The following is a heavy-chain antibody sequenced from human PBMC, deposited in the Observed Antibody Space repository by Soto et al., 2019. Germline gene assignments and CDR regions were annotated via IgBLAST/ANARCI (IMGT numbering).Heavy chain of an antibody. Sequence: GGSLRLSCAASGFTFSSYSLNWVRQAPGNGLEWVAFISYDGSNKCYSDSVKGRFTIYRDNSKNTLYLQRNSLRAEDTAVYYCAKDSSSVYDSSGYYPIFGYNGMDVWGKGTTVTVS. J-gene: IGHJ6*04. D-gene: IGHD3-22*01. CDR1: GFTFSSYS. CDR2: ISYDGSNK. V-gene: IGHV3-30*18. CDR3: AKDSSSVYDSSGYYPIFGYNGMDV.